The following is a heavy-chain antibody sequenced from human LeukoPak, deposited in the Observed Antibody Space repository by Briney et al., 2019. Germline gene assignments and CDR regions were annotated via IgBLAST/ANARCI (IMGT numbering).Heavy chain of an antibody. D-gene: IGHD7-27*01. V-gene: IGHV3-23*01. J-gene: IGHJ4*02. CDR3: AKDLNWAFDY. CDR1: GFTFSTYG. Sequence: PGGSLRLSCAASGFTFSTYGMSWVRQAPGKGLEWVSALSGNGRKTYYADSVKGRFTISSDNSKNTLYLQMNSLRAEDTAVYYCAKDLNWAFDYWGQGTLVTVSS. CDR2: LSGNGRKT.